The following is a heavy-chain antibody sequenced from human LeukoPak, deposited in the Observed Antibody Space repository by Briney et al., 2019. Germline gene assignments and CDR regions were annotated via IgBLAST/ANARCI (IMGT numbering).Heavy chain of an antibody. V-gene: IGHV4-59*01. CDR1: GSSISSYY. Sequence: SETLSLTCTVSGSSISSYYWSWIRQPPGKGLEWIGYIYYTGSTDYNPSLKSRVAISVDTSKNQFSLKLSSVTAADTAVYYCTRGSKAAPGTFDYWGQGTLVTVSS. J-gene: IGHJ4*02. CDR3: TRGSKAAPGTFDY. CDR2: IYYTGST. D-gene: IGHD6-13*01.